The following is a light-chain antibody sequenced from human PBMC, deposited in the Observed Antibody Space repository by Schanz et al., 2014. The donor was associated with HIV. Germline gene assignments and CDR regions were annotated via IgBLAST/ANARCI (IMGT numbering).Light chain of an antibody. J-gene: IGLJ3*02. CDR2: GVF. CDR3: NSYVGNSVWV. V-gene: IGLV2-14*03. CDR1: NNDIGSYTY. Sequence: QSVLTQPASVSGSPGQSITVSCTGTNNDIGSYTYVAWYQQHPGKAPKVVVYGVFDRPSGVPDRFSGSRSGNTASLTVSGLQAEDEADYYCNSYVGNSVWVFGGGTKLTVL.